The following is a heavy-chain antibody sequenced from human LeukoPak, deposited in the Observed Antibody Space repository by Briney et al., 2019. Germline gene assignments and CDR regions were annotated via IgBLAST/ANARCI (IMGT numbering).Heavy chain of an antibody. Sequence: GASVKVSCKVSRYTLTELSMHWVRQAPGKGLEWMGGFDPEDGETTYAQKFQGRVTMTEDTSTDTAYMELSSLRSEDTAVYYCATAEYCSGGSCYSLDYWGQGTLVTVSS. V-gene: IGHV1-24*01. CDR3: ATAEYCSGGSCYSLDY. J-gene: IGHJ4*02. D-gene: IGHD2-15*01. CDR2: FDPEDGET. CDR1: RYTLTELS.